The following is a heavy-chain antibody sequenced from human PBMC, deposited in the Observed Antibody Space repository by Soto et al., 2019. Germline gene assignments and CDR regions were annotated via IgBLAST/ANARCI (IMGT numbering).Heavy chain of an antibody. CDR2: ISGSSSYI. J-gene: IGHJ4*02. CDR1: GFTFSSYS. D-gene: IGHD3-10*01. V-gene: IGHV3-21*01. Sequence: EVQLVESGGGLVKPGGSLRLSCAASGFTFSSYSMNWVRQAPGKGLEWVSCISGSSSYIYYADSVKGRFTVSRDNAKNSMYVQMNSLRVEDTAVYYCARDKYGSGSDGDFDYWCQGTLVTVSS. CDR3: ARDKYGSGSDGDFDY.